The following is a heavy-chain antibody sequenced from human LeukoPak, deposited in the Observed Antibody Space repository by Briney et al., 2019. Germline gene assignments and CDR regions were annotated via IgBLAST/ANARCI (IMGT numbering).Heavy chain of an antibody. J-gene: IGHJ6*02. CDR3: ARDQLTTVPTIKYYYYGMDV. CDR2: IKQDGGEK. V-gene: IGHV3-7*05. CDR1: EFTLSSYW. D-gene: IGHD5-12*01. Sequence: GGSLRLSCAASEFTLSSYWMSWVRQAPGKGLEWVANIKQDGGEKYYVGSVKGRFTISRDNAKNSLYLQMNSLRAEDTAVYYCARDQLTTVPTIKYYYYGMDVWGQGTTVTVSS.